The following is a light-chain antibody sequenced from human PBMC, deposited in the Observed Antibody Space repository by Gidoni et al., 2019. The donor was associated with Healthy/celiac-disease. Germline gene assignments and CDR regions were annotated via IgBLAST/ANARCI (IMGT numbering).Light chain of an antibody. CDR2: DAS. CDR3: QQRSNWPPSIT. CDR1: QSVSSY. Sequence: IFLTQSPATLSLSPGERATLSCRARQSVSSYLALYPQKPGQSPRLLINDASNRATGTPARLSGSGTGTDFTLTISSIGPEDFAVYYCQQRSNWPPSITFGQGTRLEIK. J-gene: IGKJ5*01. V-gene: IGKV3-11*01.